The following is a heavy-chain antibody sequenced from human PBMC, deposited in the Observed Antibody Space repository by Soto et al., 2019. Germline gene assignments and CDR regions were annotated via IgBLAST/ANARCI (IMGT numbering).Heavy chain of an antibody. D-gene: IGHD6-6*01. CDR2: IDWDDDK. Sequence: SCPTLVNPTQTLTLTCTFSGFSLSTSGMCVSWIRQPPGKALEWLALIDWDDDKYYSTSLKTRLTISKDTSKNQVVLTMTNMDPVDTAMYYCARTKSIAARPGGWFDPWGQGTLVTVSS. J-gene: IGHJ5*02. V-gene: IGHV2-70*01. CDR3: ARTKSIAARPGGWFDP. CDR1: GFSLSTSGMC.